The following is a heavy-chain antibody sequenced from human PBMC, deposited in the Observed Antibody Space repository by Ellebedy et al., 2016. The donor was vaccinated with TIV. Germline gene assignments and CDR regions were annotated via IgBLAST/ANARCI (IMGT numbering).Heavy chain of an antibody. J-gene: IGHJ4*02. V-gene: IGHV3-23*01. Sequence: GGSLRLSXAASGFTFSGVAMTWVRQAPGKGLQWVSSIRSFDDSTYHADSVKGRFTISRDNSKNTLYLQMNSLREEDTAVYYCAKGTLSVPAADDYWGQGTLVTVSS. CDR2: IRSFDDST. CDR3: AKGTLSVPAADDY. CDR1: GFTFSGVA. D-gene: IGHD2-2*01.